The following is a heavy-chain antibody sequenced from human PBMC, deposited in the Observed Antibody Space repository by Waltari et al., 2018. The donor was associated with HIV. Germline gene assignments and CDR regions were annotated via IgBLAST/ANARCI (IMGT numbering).Heavy chain of an antibody. CDR1: GFTFSSYA. CDR3: ARVMVRGVNIKVGVDY. D-gene: IGHD3-10*01. V-gene: IGHV3-30*01. J-gene: IGHJ4*02. Sequence: QVQLVESGGGVVQPGRSLRLSCAASGFTFSSYAMHWVRQAPGKGLEWVAVISYDGSNKYYADSVKGRFTISRDNSKNTLYLQMNSLRAEDTAVYYCARVMVRGVNIKVGVDYWGQGTLVTVSS. CDR2: ISYDGSNK.